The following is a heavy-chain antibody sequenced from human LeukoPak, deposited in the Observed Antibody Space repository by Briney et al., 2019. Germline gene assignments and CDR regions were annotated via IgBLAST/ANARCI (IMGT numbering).Heavy chain of an antibody. D-gene: IGHD1-26*01. V-gene: IGHV1-18*01. CDR2: VSAYNGDT. Sequence: ASVRVSCKTSGYTFTSCGICWVRQAPGQGLEWMGWVSAYNGDTNYAQKFRGRVTMTRDTSTSTAYMELRSLRSDDTAVYYCARSGSSEWELHFDYWGQGTLVTVSS. CDR3: ARSGSSEWELHFDY. CDR1: GYTFTSCG. J-gene: IGHJ4*02.